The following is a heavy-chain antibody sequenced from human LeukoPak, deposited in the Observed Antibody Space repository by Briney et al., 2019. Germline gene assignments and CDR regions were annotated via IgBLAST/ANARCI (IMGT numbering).Heavy chain of an antibody. D-gene: IGHD3-22*01. CDR2: INHSGST. V-gene: IGHV4-34*01. CDR1: GGSFSGYY. J-gene: IGHJ4*02. Sequence: SETLSLXCAVYGGSFSGYYWSWIRQPPGKGLEWIGEINHSGSTNYNPSLKSRVTISVDTSKNQFSLKLSSVTAADTAVYYCARLDHRRFYDSSGQIDYWGQGTLVTVSS. CDR3: ARLDHRRFYDSSGQIDY.